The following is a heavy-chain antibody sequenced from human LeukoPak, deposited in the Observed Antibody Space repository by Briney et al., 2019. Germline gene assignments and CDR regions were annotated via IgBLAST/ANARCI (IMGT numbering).Heavy chain of an antibody. J-gene: IGHJ6*03. V-gene: IGHV1-69*05. Sequence: SVKVSCKASGGTFSSYAISWVRQAPGQGLEWMGGIIPIFGTANYAQKFQGRVTITTDESTSTAYMELSSLRSEDTAVYYCARARRYNWKGRDYYYYMDVWGKGTTVTVSS. CDR2: IIPIFGTA. CDR3: ARARRYNWKGRDYYYYMDV. CDR1: GGTFSSYA. D-gene: IGHD1-20*01.